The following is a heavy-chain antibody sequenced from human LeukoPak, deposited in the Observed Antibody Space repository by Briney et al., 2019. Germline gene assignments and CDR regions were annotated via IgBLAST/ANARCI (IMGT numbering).Heavy chain of an antibody. CDR1: GFTFSSYA. CDR3: AKDDEWLRFTAGAFDI. D-gene: IGHD5-12*01. CDR2: ISSGGST. V-gene: IGHV3-23*01. J-gene: IGHJ3*02. Sequence: GGSLRLSCAASGFTFSSYAMSWVRQAPGKGLEWVSAISSGGSTYYADSVKGRFTISRDNSKNTLYLQMNSLRAEDTAVYYCAKDDEWLRFTAGAFDIWGQGTMVTVSS.